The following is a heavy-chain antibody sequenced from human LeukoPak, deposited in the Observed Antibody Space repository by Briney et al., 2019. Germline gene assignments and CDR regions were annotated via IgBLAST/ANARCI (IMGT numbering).Heavy chain of an antibody. Sequence: SETLSLTCTVSGGSISSSNYYWGWIRPPPGKGLEWIGSIYDSGATYYNPSLKSRVTISVDTSKNQFSLKLSSVTAADTAVYYCARDRSSNSPPAFDYWGQGTLVTVSS. CDR3: ARDRSSNSPPAFDY. D-gene: IGHD4-11*01. V-gene: IGHV4-39*07. CDR2: IYDSGAT. CDR1: GGSISSSNYY. J-gene: IGHJ4*02.